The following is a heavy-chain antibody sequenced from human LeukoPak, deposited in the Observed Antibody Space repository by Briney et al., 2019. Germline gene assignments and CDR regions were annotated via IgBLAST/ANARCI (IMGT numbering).Heavy chain of an antibody. J-gene: IGHJ2*01. CDR3: ASLVVVAATDSYWYFDL. Sequence: PSETLSLTCAVYGGSFSGYYWSWIRQPPGRGLEWIGEINHSGSTNYNPSLKSRVTISVDTSKNQFSLKLSSVTAADTAVYYCASLVVVAATDSYWYFDLWGRGTLVTVSS. CDR1: GGSFSGYY. CDR2: INHSGST. D-gene: IGHD2-15*01. V-gene: IGHV4-34*01.